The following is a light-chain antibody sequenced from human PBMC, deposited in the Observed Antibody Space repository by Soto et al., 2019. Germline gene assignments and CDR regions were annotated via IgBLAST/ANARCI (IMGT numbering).Light chain of an antibody. CDR1: QSISSY. CDR2: AAS. V-gene: IGKV1-39*01. CDR3: QQSYRTPQWQ. J-gene: IGKJ1*01. Sequence: DIQMTQSPSSLSASVGDRVTITCRASQSISSYLNWYQQKPRKAPKLLIYAASSLQSGVTSRFSGSGYGTDFTLTISSLPPEDFATYYCQQSYRTPQWQFGPGTKVEIK.